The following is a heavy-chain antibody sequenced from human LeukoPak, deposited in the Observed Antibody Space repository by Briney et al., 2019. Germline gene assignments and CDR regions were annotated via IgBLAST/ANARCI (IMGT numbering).Heavy chain of an antibody. D-gene: IGHD4-17*01. J-gene: IGHJ4*02. V-gene: IGHV1-69*06. CDR1: GGTFSSYA. Sequence: SVKVSCKASGGTFSSYAISWVRQAPGQGLEWMGGIIPIFGTANYAQKFQGRVTITADKSTSTAYMELSSLRSEDTAVYYCARDEMSTVTNSYFDHWGQGTLVTVSS. CDR2: IIPIFGTA. CDR3: ARDEMSTVTNSYFDH.